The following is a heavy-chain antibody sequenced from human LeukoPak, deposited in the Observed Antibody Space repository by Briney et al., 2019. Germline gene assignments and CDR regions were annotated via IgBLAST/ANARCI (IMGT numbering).Heavy chain of an antibody. Sequence: GSLRLSCAASGFTFSSYEMNWVRQAPGKGLEWVSYISSSGSTIYYADSVKGRFTISRDNAKNSLYLQMNSLRAEDTAVYYCARGETHGEEGGFDYWGQGTLVTVSS. CDR3: ARGETHGEEGGFDY. D-gene: IGHD3-10*01. V-gene: IGHV3-48*03. J-gene: IGHJ4*02. CDR2: ISSSGSTI. CDR1: GFTFSSYE.